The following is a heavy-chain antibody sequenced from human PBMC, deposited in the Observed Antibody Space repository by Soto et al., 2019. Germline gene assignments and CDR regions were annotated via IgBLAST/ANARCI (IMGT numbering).Heavy chain of an antibody. J-gene: IGHJ3*02. D-gene: IGHD4-17*01. CDR3: AREYYGDAFDI. Sequence: EVQLVESGGSFVQPGGSLRLSCAASGFTFSTYSMNWVRQAPGKGLEWVSYISSSSSTIYYADSVKGRFTISRDNAKNSLYLQMNSLRAEDTAVYYCAREYYGDAFDIWGQGTMVTVSS. CDR2: ISSSSSTI. V-gene: IGHV3-48*01. CDR1: GFTFSTYS.